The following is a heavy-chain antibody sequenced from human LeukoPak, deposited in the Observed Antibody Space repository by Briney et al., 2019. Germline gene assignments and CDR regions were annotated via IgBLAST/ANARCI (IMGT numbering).Heavy chain of an antibody. D-gene: IGHD2-15*01. CDR1: GGSISSYY. J-gene: IGHJ4*02. CDR2: IYYSGST. CDR3: ARVPYCSGGSCYYFEY. V-gene: IGHV4-59*12. Sequence: SETLSLTCTVSGGSISSYYWSWIRQPPGEGLEWIGYIYYSGSTDYNPSLKSRVTILVDTSKNQFSVKLSSVTAADTAVYYCARVPYCSGGSCYYFEYWGQGTLVTVSS.